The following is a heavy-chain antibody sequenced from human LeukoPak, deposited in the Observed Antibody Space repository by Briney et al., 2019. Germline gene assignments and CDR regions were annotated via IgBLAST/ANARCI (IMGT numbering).Heavy chain of an antibody. Sequence: ASVKVSCKASGYTFTSYYVHWVRQAPGQGLEWMGIINPSGGSTSYAQKLQGRVTMTRDTSTSTVYMELSSLRSEDTAVYYCARVAGGGSYTASEDYWGQGTLVTVSS. CDR3: ARVAGGGSYTASEDY. CDR1: GYTFTSYY. CDR2: INPSGGST. J-gene: IGHJ4*02. D-gene: IGHD1-26*01. V-gene: IGHV1-46*01.